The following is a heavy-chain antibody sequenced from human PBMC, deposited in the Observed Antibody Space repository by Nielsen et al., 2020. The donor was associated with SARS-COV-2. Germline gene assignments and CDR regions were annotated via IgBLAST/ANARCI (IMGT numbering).Heavy chain of an antibody. D-gene: IGHD3/OR15-3a*01. CDR3: ARDFWTGFDY. CDR1: GGSVSSGSYY. J-gene: IGHJ4*02. CDR2: IYYSGST. Sequence: SETLSLTCTVSGGSVSSGSYYWSWIRQPPGKGLEWIGYIYYSGSTYYNPSLKSRVTISVDTSKNQFSLKLSSVTAADTAVYYCARDFWTGFDYWGQGTLVTVSS. V-gene: IGHV4-61*01.